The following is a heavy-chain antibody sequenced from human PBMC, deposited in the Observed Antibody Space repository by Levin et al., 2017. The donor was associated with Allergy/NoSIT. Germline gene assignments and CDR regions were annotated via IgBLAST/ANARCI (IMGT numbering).Heavy chain of an antibody. V-gene: IGHV3-23*01. CDR3: AKDVRSGSMGWFDP. J-gene: IGHJ5*01. Sequence: AGGSLRLSCAASGFTFNNYALTWVRQAPGKGLEWVSSVRARGGDISYADSVQGRFTVSRDKSKNTLYLQMNSLTAEDTAVYYCAKDVRSGSMGWFDPWGQGTLVTVPS. CDR2: VRARGGDI. CDR1: GFTFNNYA. D-gene: IGHD1-26*01.